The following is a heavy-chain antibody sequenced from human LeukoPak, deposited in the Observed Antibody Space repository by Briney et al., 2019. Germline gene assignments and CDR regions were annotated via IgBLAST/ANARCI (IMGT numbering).Heavy chain of an antibody. D-gene: IGHD3-22*01. J-gene: IGHJ4*02. CDR2: ISGSGDYT. CDR1: GFTFNNYA. V-gene: IGHV3-23*01. Sequence: PGGSLRLSCTASGFTFNNYAMNWVRQAPGKGLEWGSAISGSGDYTYYADSVKGRFTISRDNSKNTLYLQMNGLRADDTAIYYCAKDFFGPSPYSSGELDFWGQGTLVTVSS. CDR3: AKDFFGPSPYSSGELDF.